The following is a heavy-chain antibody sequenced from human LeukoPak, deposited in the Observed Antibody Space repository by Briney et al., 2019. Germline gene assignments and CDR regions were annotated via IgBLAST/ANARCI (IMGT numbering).Heavy chain of an antibody. CDR3: ARDYGYSSCGY. J-gene: IGHJ4*02. Sequence: ASVSVSCKASGYTFTNYGISWVRQAPGQGLEWMGRINPNSGGTNYAQKFQGRVTMTRDTSISTAYMELSRLRSDDTAVYYCARDYGYSSCGYWGQGTLVTVSS. CDR1: GYTFTNYG. D-gene: IGHD6-13*01. V-gene: IGHV1-2*06. CDR2: INPNSGGT.